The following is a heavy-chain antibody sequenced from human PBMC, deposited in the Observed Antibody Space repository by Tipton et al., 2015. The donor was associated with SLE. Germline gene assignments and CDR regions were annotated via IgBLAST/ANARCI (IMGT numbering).Heavy chain of an antibody. D-gene: IGHD5-12*01. V-gene: IGHV3-21*01. CDR3: ASEGLGVATNYARFDY. Sequence: GSLRLSCAASGFTFSSYSMNWVRQAPGKGLEWVSSISSSSSYIYYADSVKGRFTISRDNAKNSLYLQMNSLRAEDTAVYYCASEGLGVATNYARFDYWGQGTLVTVSS. CDR1: GFTFSSYS. CDR2: ISSSSSYI. J-gene: IGHJ4*02.